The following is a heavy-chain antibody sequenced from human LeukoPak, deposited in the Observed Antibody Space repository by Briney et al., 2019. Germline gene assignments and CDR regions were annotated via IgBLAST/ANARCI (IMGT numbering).Heavy chain of an antibody. D-gene: IGHD3-9*01. J-gene: IGHJ5*02. CDR3: VKGDNNILTGYYNSFDP. CDR2: ISDTGIST. V-gene: IGHV3-23*01. CDR1: GFTFNNYA. Sequence: GGSLRLSCAASGFTFNNYAMSWVRQAPGKGLEWVSTISDTGISTYYADSVKGRFTISRDNSRNMFYLQMNSLRAEDTALYYCVKGDNNILTGYYNSFDPWGQGTLVTVSS.